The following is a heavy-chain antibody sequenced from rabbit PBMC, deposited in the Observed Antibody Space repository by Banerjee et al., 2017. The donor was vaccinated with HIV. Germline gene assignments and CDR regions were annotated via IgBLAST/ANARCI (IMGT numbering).Heavy chain of an antibody. D-gene: IGHD5-1*01. CDR3: AREVGGVGWDL. J-gene: IGHJ6*01. V-gene: IGHV1S40*01. CDR1: GFTISSSYW. Sequence: QSLEESGGDLVKPGASLTLTCTVSGFTISSSYWMYWVRQAPGKGLEWIASMYGGDGSTDYATWAKGRFTFSKTSSTTVTLQMTSLTAADTATYFCAREVGGVGWDLWGPGTLVTVS. CDR2: MYGGDGST.